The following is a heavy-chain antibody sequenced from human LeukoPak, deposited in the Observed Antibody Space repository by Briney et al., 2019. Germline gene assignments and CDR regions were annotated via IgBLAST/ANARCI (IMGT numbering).Heavy chain of an antibody. CDR2: ISSSSSYI. CDR1: GFTFDDYA. CDR3: ARGLQYNDAFDI. V-gene: IGHV3-21*01. Sequence: PGGSLRLSCAASGFTFDDYAMHWVRQAPGKGLEWVSSISSSSSYIYYADSVKGRFTISRDNAKNSLYLQMNSLRAEDTAVYYCARGLQYNDAFDIWGQGTMVTVSS. D-gene: IGHD1-1*01. J-gene: IGHJ3*02.